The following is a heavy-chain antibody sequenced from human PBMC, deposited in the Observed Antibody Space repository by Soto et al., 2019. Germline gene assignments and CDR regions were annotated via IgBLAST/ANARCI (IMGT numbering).Heavy chain of an antibody. D-gene: IGHD3-22*01. CDR3: ARILHFFYSSGYPQFWFAP. J-gene: IGHJ5*02. CDR1: GGSVNSGSYY. V-gene: IGHV4-61*01. CDR2: IYYSGST. Sequence: SETLSLTCTVSGGSVNSGSYYWSWIRQPPGKGLEWIGYIYYSGSTNYNPSLKSRVTISVDTSKNQFSLKMSSVTAADTAVYYRARILHFFYSSGYPQFWFAPWGQGTLVTVSS.